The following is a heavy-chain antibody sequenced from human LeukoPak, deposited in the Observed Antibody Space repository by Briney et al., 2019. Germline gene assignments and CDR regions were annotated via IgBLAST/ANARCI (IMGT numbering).Heavy chain of an antibody. J-gene: IGHJ1*01. CDR1: GGTFSSYA. CDR3: ATYYYDSSEEYFQH. V-gene: IGHV1-69*06. Sequence: SVKVSCKASGGTFSSYAISWVRQAPGQGLEWMGRIIPIFGTANYAQKFQGRVTITADKSTSTAYMELSSLRSEDTAVYYCATYYYDSSEEYFQHWGQGTLVAVSS. D-gene: IGHD3-22*01. CDR2: IIPIFGTA.